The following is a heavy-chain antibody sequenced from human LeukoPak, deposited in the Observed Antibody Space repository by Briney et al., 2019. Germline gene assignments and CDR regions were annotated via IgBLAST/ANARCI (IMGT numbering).Heavy chain of an antibody. CDR1: GLTLSTAW. Sequence: KPGGSLRLSCAASGLTLSTAWMRWVRQAPGKGLEWVGRIQSEADGATTDYAAPVKGRFSVSRDDSKNTLYLLMNSLKTEDAAVYYCATGISRALLWFGESMDVWGQGTTVTVSS. CDR3: ATGISRALLWFGESMDV. J-gene: IGHJ6*02. V-gene: IGHV3-15*01. D-gene: IGHD3-10*01. CDR2: IQSEADGATT.